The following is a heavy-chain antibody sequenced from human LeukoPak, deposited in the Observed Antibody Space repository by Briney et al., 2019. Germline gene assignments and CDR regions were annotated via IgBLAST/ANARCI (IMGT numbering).Heavy chain of an antibody. CDR1: GFTFSSYW. Sequence: PGGSLRLSCAASGFTFSSYWMSWVRQAPGKGLEWVANIKQDRSEKYYVDSVKGRFTISRDNAKNSLYLQMNSLRAEDTAVYYCARQKWELLSPFDYWGQGTLVTVSS. J-gene: IGHJ4*02. CDR2: IKQDRSEK. V-gene: IGHV3-7*01. CDR3: ARQKWELLSPFDY. D-gene: IGHD1-26*01.